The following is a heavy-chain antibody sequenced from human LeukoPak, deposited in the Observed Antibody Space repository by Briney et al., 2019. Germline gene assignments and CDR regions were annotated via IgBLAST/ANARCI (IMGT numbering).Heavy chain of an antibody. CDR3: ARTRRYYYGSGSANYYYYMDV. CDR1: GGSISSDSYY. CDR2: VYSSGST. J-gene: IGHJ6*03. Sequence: SETLSLTCTVSGGSISSDSYYWSWIRQPAGKGLEWIGRVYSSGSTYYNPSLKSRVTMSVDTSKNQFSLKLSSVTAADTAVYYCARTRRYYYGSGSANYYYYMDVWGKGTTVTISS. V-gene: IGHV4-61*02. D-gene: IGHD3-10*01.